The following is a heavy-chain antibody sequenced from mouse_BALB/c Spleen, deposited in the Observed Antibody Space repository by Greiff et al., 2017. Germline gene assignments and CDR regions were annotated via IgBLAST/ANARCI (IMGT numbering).Heavy chain of an antibody. CDR1: GFTFSSYG. D-gene: IGHD1-1*01. Sequence: EVKLVESGGDLVKPGGSLKLSCAASGFTFSSYGMSWVRQTPDKRLEWVATISSGGGYTYYPDSVKGRFTISRDNAKNTLYLQMSSLKSEDTAMYYCARRGIYYDYAMDYWGQGTSVTVSS. J-gene: IGHJ4*01. V-gene: IGHV5-6*02. CDR3: ARRGIYYDYAMDY. CDR2: ISSGGGYT.